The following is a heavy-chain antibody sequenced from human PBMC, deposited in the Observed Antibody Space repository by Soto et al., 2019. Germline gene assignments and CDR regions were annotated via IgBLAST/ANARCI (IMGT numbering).Heavy chain of an antibody. CDR2: ISSSSSYI. CDR3: ARDEGGLIAVAGDAFDI. V-gene: IGHV3-21*01. CDR1: GFTFSSYS. D-gene: IGHD6-19*01. J-gene: IGHJ3*02. Sequence: EVPLVESGGGLVKPGGSLRLSCAASGFTFSSYSMNWVRQAPGKGLEWVSSISSSSSYIYYADSVKGRFTISRDNAKNSLYLQMNSLRAEDTAVYYCARDEGGLIAVAGDAFDIWGQGTMVTVSS.